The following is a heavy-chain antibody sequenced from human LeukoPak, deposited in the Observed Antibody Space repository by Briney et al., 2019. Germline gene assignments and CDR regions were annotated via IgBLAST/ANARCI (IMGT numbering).Heavy chain of an antibody. D-gene: IGHD3-10*01. CDR3: ARDGLRGNVMYDPFHL. CDR1: GGSITSGDYY. J-gene: IGHJ3*01. V-gene: IGHV4-30-4*01. CDR2: IYYSGST. Sequence: QSSETLSLTCTVSGGSITSGDYYWSWIRQPPGKSPEWIGYIYYSGSTYYNPSLKSRVSISVDTSKNQFSLNLSSVTAADTAVYYCARDGLRGNVMYDPFHLWGQGTLVTVSS.